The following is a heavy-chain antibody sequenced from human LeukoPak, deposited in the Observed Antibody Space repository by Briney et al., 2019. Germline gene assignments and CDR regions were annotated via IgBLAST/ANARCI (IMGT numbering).Heavy chain of an antibody. V-gene: IGHV3-13*01. D-gene: IGHD6-19*01. J-gene: IGHJ3*02. CDR2: IGTAGDT. Sequence: GGSLRLSCAASGFTFSSYDMHWVRHATGKGLEWVSAIGTAGDTYYPGSVKGRFTISRENAKNSLYLQMNSLRAEDTAVYYCARSGWYDAFDIWGQGTMVTVSS. CDR3: ARSGWYDAFDI. CDR1: GFTFSSYD.